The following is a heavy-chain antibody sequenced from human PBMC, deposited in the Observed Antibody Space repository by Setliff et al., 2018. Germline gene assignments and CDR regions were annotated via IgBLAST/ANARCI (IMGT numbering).Heavy chain of an antibody. CDR2: VSGTGGIT. D-gene: IGHD3-10*01. J-gene: IGHJ4*02. V-gene: IGHV3-23*01. CDR3: RVWIGDLSRDF. Sequence: GGSLRLSCAASGFTFRSYAMSWVRQAPGKGLEWVSGVSGTGGITYYADSVKGRFTITRDNSKNTFDLQMNSLSAEDTAVYYCRVWIGDLSRDFWGRGTLVTVSS. CDR1: GFTFRSYA.